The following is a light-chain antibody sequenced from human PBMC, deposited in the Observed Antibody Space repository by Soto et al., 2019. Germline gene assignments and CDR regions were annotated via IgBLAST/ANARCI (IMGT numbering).Light chain of an antibody. CDR3: QQYTTYWT. Sequence: DIQITQSPSTLPASFGARVTITCRASQGISRWLALYQQRPGKAPKLLIYDASTLHSGVSSRFSGSGSGTEFTLTISSLQPNESATYYCQQYTTYWTFGQRTKVDI. CDR2: DAS. V-gene: IGKV1-5*01. J-gene: IGKJ1*01. CDR1: QGISRW.